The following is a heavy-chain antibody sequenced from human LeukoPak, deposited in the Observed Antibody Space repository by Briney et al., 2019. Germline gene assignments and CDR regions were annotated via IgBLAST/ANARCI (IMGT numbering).Heavy chain of an antibody. J-gene: IGHJ6*03. D-gene: IGHD6-13*01. CDR3: ARDLTAAAGIGRAYYYYYMDV. V-gene: IGHV4-59*01. Sequence: PSETLSLTCTVSGGSISSYYGSWIRQPPGKGLEWIGYIYYSGSTNYNPSLKSQVTISVDTSKNQFSLKLSSVTAADTAVYYCARDLTAAAGIGRAYYYYYMDVWGKGTTVTVSS. CDR1: GGSISSYY. CDR2: IYYSGST.